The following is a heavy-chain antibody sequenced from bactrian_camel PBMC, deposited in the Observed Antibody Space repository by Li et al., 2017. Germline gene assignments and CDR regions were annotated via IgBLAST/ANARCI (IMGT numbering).Heavy chain of an antibody. CDR2: IDSGGGTT. J-gene: IGHJ6*01. CDR3: QASLGKTFCSETYFTGRVRPIFGF. D-gene: IGHD2*01. Sequence: VQLVESGGGLVQPGGSLRLSCAAPGFTFSRYGVSWVRQAPGKGLEWVSSIDSGGGTTVYADSVKGRFTISLDNAKATLYLQMNSLTPEDTATYCCQASLGKTFCSETYFTGRVRPIFGFSGHGTQVTVS. CDR1: GFTFSRYG. V-gene: IGHV3S40*01.